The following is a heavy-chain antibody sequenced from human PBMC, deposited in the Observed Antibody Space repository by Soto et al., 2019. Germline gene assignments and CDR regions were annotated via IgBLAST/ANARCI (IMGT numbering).Heavy chain of an antibody. J-gene: IGHJ6*02. CDR3: ARDRSSILNYYYYYGMDV. V-gene: IGHV1-18*01. CDR2: ISAYNGNT. CDR1: GYTFTSYG. Sequence: ASVKVSCKASGYTFTSYGISWVRQAPGQGLEWMGWISAYNGNTNYAQKLQGRVTMTRDTSTSTAYMELSSLRSEDTAVYYCARDRSSILNYYYYYGMDVWGQGTTVTVSS.